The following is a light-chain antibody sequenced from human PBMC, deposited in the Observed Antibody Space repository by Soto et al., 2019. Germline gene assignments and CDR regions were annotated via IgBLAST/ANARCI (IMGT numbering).Light chain of an antibody. V-gene: IGKV3-15*01. CDR1: QSVSSK. CDR2: GGS. CDR3: QQYNNWPPDT. Sequence: EIVMTQSPATLSVSPGERATLSCRASQSVSSKLARYQQKPGQAPRLLIYGGSTRATGISARFRSSGSGTEFTLTISSLQSEDFAVYYCQQYNNWPPDTFGQGTKVGIK. J-gene: IGKJ2*01.